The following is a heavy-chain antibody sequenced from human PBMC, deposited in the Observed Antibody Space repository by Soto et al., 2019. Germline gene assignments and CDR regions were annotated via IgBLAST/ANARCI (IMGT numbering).Heavy chain of an antibody. CDR3: TTSTPGYCSGGSCYYDDAFDI. CDR1: GFTFSGSA. D-gene: IGHD2-15*01. Sequence: TGGSLRLSCAASGFTFSGSAMHWVRQASGKGLEWVGRIRSKDNSYATAYAASVKGRFTISRDDSKNTAYLQMNSLKTEDTAVYYCTTSTPGYCSGGSCYYDDAFDIWGQGTMVTVSS. V-gene: IGHV3-73*01. J-gene: IGHJ3*02. CDR2: IRSKDNSYAT.